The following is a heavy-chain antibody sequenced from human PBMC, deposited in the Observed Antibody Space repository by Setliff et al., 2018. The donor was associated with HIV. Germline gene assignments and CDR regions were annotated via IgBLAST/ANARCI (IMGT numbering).Heavy chain of an antibody. CDR2: IFNSVTT. CDR1: GGSITRYY. V-gene: IGHV4-59*08. J-gene: IGHJ6*03. Sequence: SETLSLTCIVSGGSITRYYWSWIRQPPGKGLEWIGYIFNSVTTNYSPSLKSRLTISLDTSKNQFSLKLSSVTAADTAVYYCARHLYYYDNNGYLQPYYYMDVWGKGTTVTVSS. D-gene: IGHD3-22*01. CDR3: ARHLYYYDNNGYLQPYYYMDV.